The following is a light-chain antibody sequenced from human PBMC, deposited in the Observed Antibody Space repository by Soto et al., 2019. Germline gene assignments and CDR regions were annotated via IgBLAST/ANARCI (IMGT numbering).Light chain of an antibody. CDR2: EVR. Sequence: QSALTQPRSVSGSPGQSVTISCTGTSNDIGGYAYVSWYQQHPGKVPKLIIYEVRQRPSGVPDRFSGSKSGNTASLTISGLQAEDEANYYCCSYAGRYSAIFGGGTKLTVL. CDR3: CSYAGRYSAI. V-gene: IGLV2-11*01. CDR1: SNDIGGYAY. J-gene: IGLJ2*01.